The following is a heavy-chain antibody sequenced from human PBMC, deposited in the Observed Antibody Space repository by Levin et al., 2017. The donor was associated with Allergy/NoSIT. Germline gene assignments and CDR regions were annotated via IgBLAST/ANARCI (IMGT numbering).Heavy chain of an antibody. CDR3: ATTSAAGALYYFDH. J-gene: IGHJ4*02. Sequence: PGGSLRLSCKGSGYSFTNNWIGWVRQMPGKGLEWMGIIFPGDSDTRYSPSFQGRVTISVDKSVSTAYLQWTSLEASDTAIYYCATTSAAGALYYFDHWGQGTLVTVSS. CDR2: IFPGDSDT. V-gene: IGHV5-51*01. D-gene: IGHD6-13*01. CDR1: GYSFTNNW.